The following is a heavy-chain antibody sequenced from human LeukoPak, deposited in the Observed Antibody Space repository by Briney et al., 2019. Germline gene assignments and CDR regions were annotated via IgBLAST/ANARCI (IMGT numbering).Heavy chain of an antibody. V-gene: IGHV1-69*13. CDR3: ARVGYHFWSAYYFDY. Sequence: ASVKVSCKASVGTFSSYAISWVRQAPGQGLEWMGGIIPIFGTANYAQKFQGRVTITADESTSTAYMELSSLRSEDTAVYYCARVGYHFWSAYYFDYWGQGTLVTVSS. J-gene: IGHJ4*02. CDR2: IIPIFGTA. D-gene: IGHD3-3*02. CDR1: VGTFSSYA.